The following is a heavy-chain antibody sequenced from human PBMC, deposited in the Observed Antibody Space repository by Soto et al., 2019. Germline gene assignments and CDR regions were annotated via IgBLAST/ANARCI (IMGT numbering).Heavy chain of an antibody. CDR1: GFIFTNYH. Sequence: GASVKVSCKASGFIFTNYHMHWVRQAPGQGLEWMGMINPSGGSTGYAQNFQGRVTMTRDTSTSTVYMELGSLRSEDTAVYYCARDQGYCGDDRYRGSMDGMAVWGQGTTVTVSS. D-gene: IGHD2-21*02. V-gene: IGHV1-46*01. CDR2: INPSGGST. CDR3: ARDQGYCGDDRYRGSMDGMAV. J-gene: IGHJ6*02.